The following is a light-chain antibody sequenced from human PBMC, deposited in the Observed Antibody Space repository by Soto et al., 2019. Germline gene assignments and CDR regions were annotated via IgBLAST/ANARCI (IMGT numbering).Light chain of an antibody. J-gene: IGKJ1*01. CDR2: AAS. CDR1: QCISSY. V-gene: IGKV1-8*01. CDR3: QQYYSYPPT. Sequence: AIRMTQSPSSLSASTGDRVTITCLSIQCISSYLSWYQQKPEKAPKLLIYAASTLQSGVPSRFSGSGSGTDFTLTISCLQSEDFAPYYCQQYYSYPPTFGQGTKVEIK.